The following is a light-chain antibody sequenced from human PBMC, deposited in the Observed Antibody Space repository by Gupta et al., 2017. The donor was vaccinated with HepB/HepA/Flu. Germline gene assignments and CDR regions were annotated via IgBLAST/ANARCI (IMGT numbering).Light chain of an antibody. CDR3: QQTYSTPWT. CDR2: GAS. J-gene: IGKJ1*01. CDR1: QSIRAY. Sequence: DIQMTQSPPSLSASVGDRLSITCRAGQSIRAYLNWYQQRPGKAPNLLIYGASNLQTGVPSRFSGSGSGTEFTLTISSLQPEDFATYFCQQTYSTPWTFGLGTKVDMK. V-gene: IGKV1-39*01.